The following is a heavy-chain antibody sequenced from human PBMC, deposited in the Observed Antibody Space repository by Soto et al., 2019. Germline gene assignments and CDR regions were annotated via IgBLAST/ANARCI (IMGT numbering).Heavy chain of an antibody. Sequence: GGSLRLSCAASGFTFSKYWMSWVSHDPGKGLEWVANINQHGSEKYYVESVKGRFTISRDNAKNLLYLQMNSLGVEDTAIYYCATSSSNRWFDPWGQGTPVTVSS. CDR2: INQHGSEK. CDR3: ATSSSNRWFDP. D-gene: IGHD2-2*01. V-gene: IGHV3-7*03. J-gene: IGHJ5*02. CDR1: GFTFSKYW.